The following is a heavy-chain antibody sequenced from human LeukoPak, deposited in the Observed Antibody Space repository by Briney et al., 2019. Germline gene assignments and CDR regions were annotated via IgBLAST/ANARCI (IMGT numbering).Heavy chain of an antibody. CDR3: AKVRSGTKYYYYYMDV. D-gene: IGHD2-8*01. J-gene: IGHJ6*03. V-gene: IGHV3-23*01. Sequence: GGSLRLSCAASGFTFSDYYMSWVRQAPGKGLEWVSAISGSGGSTYYADSVKGRFTISRDNSKNTLYLQMNSLRAEDTAVYYCAKVRSGTKYYYYYMDVWGKGTTVTISS. CDR1: GFTFSDYY. CDR2: ISGSGGST.